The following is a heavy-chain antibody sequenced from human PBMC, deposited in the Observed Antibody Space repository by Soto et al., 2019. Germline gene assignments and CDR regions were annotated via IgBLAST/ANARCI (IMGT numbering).Heavy chain of an antibody. D-gene: IGHD2-2*01. CDR1: GYTFTGYY. CDR3: ARDSGIVVVPAAYYFDY. V-gene: IGHV1-2*02. Sequence: ASVKVSCKASGYTFTGYYMHWVRQAPGQGLEWMGWINPNSGGTNYAQKFQGRVTMTRDTSISTAYMELSRLRSDDTAVYYCARDSGIVVVPAAYYFDYWGQGTLVTVSS. J-gene: IGHJ4*02. CDR2: INPNSGGT.